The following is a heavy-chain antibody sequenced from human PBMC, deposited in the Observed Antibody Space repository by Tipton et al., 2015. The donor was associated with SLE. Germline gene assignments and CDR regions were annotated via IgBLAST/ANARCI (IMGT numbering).Heavy chain of an antibody. CDR2: IWYDGSNK. CDR3: AGQLALCGMNV. D-gene: IGHD2-2*01. V-gene: IGHV3-33*01. Sequence: SLRLSCAASGFTFSAYGMHWVRQAPGKGLEWVAVIWYDGSNKYYADSVKGRFTISRDNSKNTLYLQMNSLRAEDTAVYYCAGQLALCGMNVWGQGTTVTVSS. J-gene: IGHJ6*02. CDR1: GFTFSAYG.